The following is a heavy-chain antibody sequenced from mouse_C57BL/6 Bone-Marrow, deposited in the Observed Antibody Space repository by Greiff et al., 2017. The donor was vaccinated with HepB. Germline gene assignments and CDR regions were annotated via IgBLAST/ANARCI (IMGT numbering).Heavy chain of an antibody. CDR2: INYDGSST. Sequence: EVKLVESEGGLVQPGSSMKLSCTASGFTFSDYYMAWVRQVPEKGLEWVANINYDGSSTYYLDSLKSRFIISKDNAKNILYLQMSSLKSDDTATYYCARDRRGWLLDYWGQGTTLTVSS. V-gene: IGHV5-16*01. CDR1: GFTFSDYY. D-gene: IGHD2-2*01. J-gene: IGHJ2*01. CDR3: ARDRRGWLLDY.